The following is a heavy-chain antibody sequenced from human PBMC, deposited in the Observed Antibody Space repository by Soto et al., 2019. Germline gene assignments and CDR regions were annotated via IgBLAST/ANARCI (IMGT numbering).Heavy chain of an antibody. J-gene: IGHJ5*01. CDR2: ISFDGSDK. V-gene: IGHV3-30*18. CDR1: GFTFSSYG. D-gene: IGHD1-26*01. CDR3: AKAGGSYFVIPDS. Sequence: QVRLVESGGGVVQPGRSLRLSCAASGFTFSSYGMHWVRQAPGKGLEWVAVISFDGSDKYYTDSVKGRFAISRDNSKSTLYLQMNSLRGDDTAVYYCAKAGGSYFVIPDSWGQGTLVTVSS.